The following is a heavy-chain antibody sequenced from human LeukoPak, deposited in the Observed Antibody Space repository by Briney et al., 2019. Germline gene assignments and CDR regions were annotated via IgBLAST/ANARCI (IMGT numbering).Heavy chain of an antibody. CDR3: ARAYYDILTGPTYMDV. V-gene: IGHV1-2*06. CDR1: GYTFTGYY. Sequence: GASVKVSCKASGYTFTGYYMHWLRQAPGQGLEWMGRINPNSGGTNYAQKFQGRVTMTRDTSISTAYMELSRLRSDDTAVYYCARAYYDILTGPTYMDVWGKGTTVTVSS. CDR2: INPNSGGT. J-gene: IGHJ6*03. D-gene: IGHD3-9*01.